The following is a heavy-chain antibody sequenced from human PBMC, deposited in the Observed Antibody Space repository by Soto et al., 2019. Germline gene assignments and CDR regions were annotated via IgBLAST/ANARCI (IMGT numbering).Heavy chain of an antibody. CDR3: GKEAMVFGSYIDY. CDR2: ISWNSGSI. D-gene: IGHD5-18*01. V-gene: IGHV3-9*01. J-gene: IGHJ4*02. Sequence: EVQLVESGGGLVQPGRSLRLSCAASGFTFDDYAMHWVRQAPGKGLEWVSGISWNSGSIGYADSVKGQFTISSDNAKKSLYLQMKSLRAEDTALYYWGKEAMVFGSYIDYWGQGTLVTASS. CDR1: GFTFDDYA.